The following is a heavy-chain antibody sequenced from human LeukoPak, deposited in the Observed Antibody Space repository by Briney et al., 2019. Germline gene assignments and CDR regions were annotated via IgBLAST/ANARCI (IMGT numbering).Heavy chain of an antibody. Sequence: SGPTLAHPTPPLTLTCTFSGFSLSTSGVGVGWIRQPPVKALEWLALIHWDDDKRYSPSLKSRLTITKDTSKNQVVLTMTNMDPVDTATYYCARYLNSGSYLWGQGTLVTVSS. CDR2: IHWDDDK. J-gene: IGHJ5*02. V-gene: IGHV2-5*02. CDR3: ARYLNSGSYL. CDR1: GFSLSTSGVG. D-gene: IGHD1-26*01.